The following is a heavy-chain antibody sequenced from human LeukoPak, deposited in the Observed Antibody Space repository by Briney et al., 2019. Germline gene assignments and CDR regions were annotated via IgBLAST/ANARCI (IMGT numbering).Heavy chain of an antibody. J-gene: IGHJ4*02. CDR3: AREGEYYYDSSGYYY. CDR2: INPSGGST. V-gene: IGHV1-46*01. D-gene: IGHD3-22*01. CDR1: GYTFTSYY. Sequence: ASVKVSCKASGYTFTSYYMHWVRQAPGQGLEWMGIINPSGGSTSYAQKFQGRVTMTRDMSTSTVYMELSSLRSEDTAVYYCAREGEYYYDSSGYYYWGQGTLVTVSS.